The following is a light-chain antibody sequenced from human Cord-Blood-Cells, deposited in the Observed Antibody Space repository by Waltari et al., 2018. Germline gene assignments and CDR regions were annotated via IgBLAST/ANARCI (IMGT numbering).Light chain of an antibody. CDR1: SSDVGGYNY. CDR3: SSYTSSSTVV. Sequence: QSALPPPASVSGSPGPSITISCPGTSSDVGGYNYLSWYQQHPGKAPKLMIYDVSNRPSGVSNRFSGSKSGNTASLTISGLQAEDEADYYCSSYTSSSTVVFGGGTKLTVL. V-gene: IGLV2-14*01. CDR2: DVS. J-gene: IGLJ2*01.